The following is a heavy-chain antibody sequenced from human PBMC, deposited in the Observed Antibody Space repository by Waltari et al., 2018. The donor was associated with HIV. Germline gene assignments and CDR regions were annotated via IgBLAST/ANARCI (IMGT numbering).Heavy chain of an antibody. J-gene: IGHJ4*02. V-gene: IGHV4-31*03. CDR1: GGSISSGGYY. Sequence: QVQLQESGPGLVKPSQTLSLTCTVSGGSISSGGYYWSWIRQPPGKGLEWIGYIYYSGSTYYNPSLKSRVTISVDTSKNQFSLKLSSVTAADTAVYYCARNTLTTVTPQYFYYWGQGTLVTVSS. CDR2: IYYSGST. D-gene: IGHD4-17*01. CDR3: ARNTLTTVTPQYFYY.